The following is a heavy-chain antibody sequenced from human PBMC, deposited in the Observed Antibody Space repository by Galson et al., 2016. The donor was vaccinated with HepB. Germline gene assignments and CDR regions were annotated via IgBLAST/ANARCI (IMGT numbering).Heavy chain of an antibody. CDR2: IYHSGRT. CDR1: GGSIKSHS. D-gene: IGHD3-22*01. V-gene: IGHV4-59*11. Sequence: SETLSLTCTVSGGSIKSHSWSWIRQPPGKGLEWIGYIYHSGRTNSNPSLKSRVTISIDTSKNQFSLKLNSVTAADTAAYYCARDSYFASSGYFYDVFDSWGQGTMVTVSS. J-gene: IGHJ3*01. CDR3: ARDSYFASSGYFYDVFDS.